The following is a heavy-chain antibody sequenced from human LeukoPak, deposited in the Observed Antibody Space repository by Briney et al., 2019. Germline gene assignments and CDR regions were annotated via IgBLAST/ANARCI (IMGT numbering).Heavy chain of an antibody. D-gene: IGHD3-3*01. V-gene: IGHV3-48*03. Sequence: PGGSLRLSCAASGFTFSSYEMNWVRRAPGKGLEWVSYISSSGSTIYYADSVKGRFTISRDNAKNSLYLQMNSLRAEDTAVYYCANSPFWSGYSPRDYWGQGTLVTVSS. CDR3: ANSPFWSGYSPRDY. CDR1: GFTFSSYE. CDR2: ISSSGSTI. J-gene: IGHJ4*02.